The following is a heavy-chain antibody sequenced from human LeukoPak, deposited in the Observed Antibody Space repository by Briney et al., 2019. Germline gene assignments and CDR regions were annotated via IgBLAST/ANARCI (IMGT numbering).Heavy chain of an antibody. CDR1: GGTFSSYA. Sequence: GASVKVSCKASGGTFSSYAISWVRQAPGQGLEWMGGIIPIFGTANYAQKFQGRVTITADESTSTAYMELSSLRSEDTAVYYCARDIVVVPAAMWGESYYYYMDVWGKGTTVTVSS. V-gene: IGHV1-69*13. D-gene: IGHD2-2*01. J-gene: IGHJ6*03. CDR2: IIPIFGTA. CDR3: ARDIVVVPAAMWGESYYYYMDV.